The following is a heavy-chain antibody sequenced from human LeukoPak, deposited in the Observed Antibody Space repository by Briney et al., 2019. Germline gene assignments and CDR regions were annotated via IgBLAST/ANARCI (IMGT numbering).Heavy chain of an antibody. CDR2: ITSISSCI. J-gene: IGHJ6*03. CDR3: ARVKAGATVENFYYYYMDV. CDR1: GFAFSTYS. V-gene: IGHV3-21*01. Sequence: PGGSLRLSCAASGFAFSTYSMNWVRQAPGKGLEWVSSITSISSCIKYSDSVRGRFTISRDNAKNSLYLQMNSLRAEDTAVYYCARVKAGATVENFYYYYMDVWGKGTTVTVSS. D-gene: IGHD1/OR15-1a*01.